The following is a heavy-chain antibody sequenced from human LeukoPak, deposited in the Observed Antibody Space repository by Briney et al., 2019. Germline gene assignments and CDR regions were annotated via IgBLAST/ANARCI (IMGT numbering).Heavy chain of an antibody. D-gene: IGHD1-7*01. CDR1: GFTFSSYG. V-gene: IGHV3-33*01. CDR2: IWSDGVNK. J-gene: IGHJ4*02. CDR3: ARDANYYFDY. Sequence: GGSLRLSCAASGFTFSSYGMHRVRQAPGKGMEWVAIIWSDGVNKYYGDSVKGRFTISRDTSKNTLYLQMNSLRAEDTAVYYCARDANYYFDYWGQGTLVTVSS.